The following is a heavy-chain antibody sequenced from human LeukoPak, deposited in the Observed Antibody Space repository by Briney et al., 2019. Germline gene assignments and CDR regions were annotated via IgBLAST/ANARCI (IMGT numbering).Heavy chain of an antibody. CDR2: ICYSGST. CDR3: ARGGGYFDY. D-gene: IGHD3-10*01. V-gene: IGHV4-59*01. Sequence: SETLSLTCTVSGGSISSYYWSWIRQPPGKGLEWIGYICYSGSTNYNPSLKSRVTISVDTSKNQFSLKLGSVTAADTAVYYCARGGGYFDYWGQGTLVTVSS. J-gene: IGHJ4*02. CDR1: GGSISSYY.